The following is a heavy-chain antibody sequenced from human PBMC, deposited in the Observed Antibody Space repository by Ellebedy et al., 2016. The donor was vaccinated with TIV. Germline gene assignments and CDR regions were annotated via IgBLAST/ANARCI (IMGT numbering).Heavy chain of an antibody. CDR1: GYTFTSYD. Sequence: ASVKVSXKASGYTFTSYDINWVRQATGQGLEWMGWMNPNSGNTGYAQKFQGRVTMTRNTSISTAYMELSSLRSEDTAVYYCARGPYYYGSGSYELSMDVWGQGTTVTVSS. CDR3: ARGPYYYGSGSYELSMDV. J-gene: IGHJ6*02. V-gene: IGHV1-8*01. D-gene: IGHD3-10*01. CDR2: MNPNSGNT.